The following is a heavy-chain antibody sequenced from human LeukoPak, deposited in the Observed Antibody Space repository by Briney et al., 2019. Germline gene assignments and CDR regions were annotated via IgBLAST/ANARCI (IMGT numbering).Heavy chain of an antibody. Sequence: SETLSPTCTVSGGSISSSSYYWGWIRQPPGKGLEWIGSIYYSGSTYYNPSLKSRVTISVDTSKNQFSLKLSSVTAADTAVYYCAREVPSSSWLRGYYYYYMDVWGKGTTVTVSS. CDR2: IYYSGST. CDR1: GGSISSSSYY. D-gene: IGHD6-13*01. V-gene: IGHV4-39*07. CDR3: AREVPSSSWLRGYYYYYMDV. J-gene: IGHJ6*03.